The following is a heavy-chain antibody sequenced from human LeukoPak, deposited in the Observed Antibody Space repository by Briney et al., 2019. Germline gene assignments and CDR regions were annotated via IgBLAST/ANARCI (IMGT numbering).Heavy chain of an antibody. J-gene: IGHJ4*02. CDR3: ARGTMVVTHDY. CDR1: GFNFSSYE. CDR2: ISSSGSTI. V-gene: IGHV3-48*03. Sequence: GGSLRLSCAASGFNFSSYEMNWVRQAPGKGLEWVSYISSSGSTIYYADSVKGRFTISRDNAKNSLYLQMNSLRAEDTAVYYCARGTMVVTHDYWGQGTLVTVSS. D-gene: IGHD4-23*01.